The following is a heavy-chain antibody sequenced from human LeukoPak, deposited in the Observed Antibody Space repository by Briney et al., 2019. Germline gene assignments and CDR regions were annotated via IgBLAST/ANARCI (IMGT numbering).Heavy chain of an antibody. CDR1: GFTFSSYA. Sequence: EGSLRLSCAASGFTFSSYAMSWVRQAPGKGLEWVSAISGSGGSTYYADSVKGRFTISRDNSKNTLYLQMNGLRAEDTAVYYCARNRYDFWSGYYLGDWFDPWGQGTLVAVSS. J-gene: IGHJ5*02. V-gene: IGHV3-23*01. CDR3: ARNRYDFWSGYYLGDWFDP. D-gene: IGHD3-3*01. CDR2: ISGSGGST.